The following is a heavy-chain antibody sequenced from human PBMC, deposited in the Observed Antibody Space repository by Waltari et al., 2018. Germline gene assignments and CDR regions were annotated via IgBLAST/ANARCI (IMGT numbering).Heavy chain of an antibody. D-gene: IGHD5-18*01. V-gene: IGHV1-3*01. CDR1: GYTFPTLS. CDR2: INAGNGDR. J-gene: IGHJ4*02. Sequence: QVQLVQSGAEVKKPGASVKVYCKASGYTFPTLSMPWLRQAPGQRLVWMGWINAGNGDRKSSQKFQGRVTFTRDTSANTAFMELNSLTSEDTAVYYCTRGIKRGYSSGPENFDYWGQGTLVTVSS. CDR3: TRGIKRGYSSGPENFDY.